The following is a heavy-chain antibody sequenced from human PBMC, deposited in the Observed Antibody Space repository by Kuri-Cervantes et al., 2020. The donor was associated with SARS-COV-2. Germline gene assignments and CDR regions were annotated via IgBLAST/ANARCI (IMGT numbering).Heavy chain of an antibody. CDR1: GYSISSGYY. CDR3: GRVSWRQLWRRYSDS. J-gene: IGHJ4*02. V-gene: IGHV4-38-2*02. D-gene: IGHD1-1*01. CDR2: IYHSGST. Sequence: SETLTLTCTVSGYSISSGYYWGWIRQPPGKGLEWIGSIYHSGSTYYNPSLKSRVTISVDTSKNQFSLRLTSETAADTAAYYCGRVSWRQLWRRYSDSWGRGTLVTVSS.